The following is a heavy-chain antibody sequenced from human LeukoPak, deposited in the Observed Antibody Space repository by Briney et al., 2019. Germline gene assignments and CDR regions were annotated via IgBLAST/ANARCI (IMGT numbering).Heavy chain of an antibody. J-gene: IGHJ6*03. V-gene: IGHV4-61*02. CDR2: IYTSGST. D-gene: IGHD6-19*01. CDR1: GGSFSSGSYY. Sequence: ASETLSLTCTVSGGSFSSGSYYWSWIRQPAGKGLEWIGRIYTSGSTNYNPSLKSRVTISLDTSKNQFSLRLTSVTAADTAVYYCAGGLKGYSAGWSYGYYYYMDVWGTGPPVTVSS. CDR3: AGGLKGYSAGWSYGYYYYMDV.